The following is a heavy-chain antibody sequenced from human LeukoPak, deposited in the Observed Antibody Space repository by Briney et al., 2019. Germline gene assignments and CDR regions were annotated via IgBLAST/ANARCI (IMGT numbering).Heavy chain of an antibody. CDR2: TYSGGST. CDR1: GFTVSSNY. D-gene: IGHD3/OR15-3a*01. J-gene: IGHJ3*02. V-gene: IGHV3-66*01. Sequence: PGGSLRLSCAASGFTVSSNYMNWVRQAPGKGLEWGSVTYSGGSTYYADSVKGRFTISRDNSKNTLYLQMNSLRAEDTAVYYCARYGLGAHAFDIWGQGTMVTVSS. CDR3: ARYGLGAHAFDI.